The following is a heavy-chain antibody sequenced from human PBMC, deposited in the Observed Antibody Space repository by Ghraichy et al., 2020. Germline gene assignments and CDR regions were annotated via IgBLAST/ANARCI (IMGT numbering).Heavy chain of an antibody. CDR3: ARSFTSSSTMIIV. J-gene: IGHJ4*02. Sequence: LETLSLTCAVSGGSISSSNWWSWVRQPPGKGLEWIGEIYHSGSTNYNPSLKSRVTISVDKSKNQFSLKLSSVTAADTAVYYCARSFTSSSTMIIVWGQGTLVTVSS. D-gene: IGHD3-22*01. CDR1: GGSISSSNW. V-gene: IGHV4-4*02. CDR2: IYHSGST.